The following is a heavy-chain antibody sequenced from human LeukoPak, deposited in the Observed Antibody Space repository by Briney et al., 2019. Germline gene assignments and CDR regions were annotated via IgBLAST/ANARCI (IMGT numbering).Heavy chain of an antibody. CDR2: IYHSGGT. J-gene: IGHJ6*03. D-gene: IGHD6-13*01. Sequence: PSETLSLTCTVSGYSISSGYYWGWIRQPPGKGLEWIGSIYHSGGTYYNPSLKSRVTISVDTSKNQFSLKLSSVTAADTAVYYCARDRLSIAAGGDYYYYMDVWGKGTTVTVSS. CDR1: GYSISSGYY. CDR3: ARDRLSIAAGGDYYYYMDV. V-gene: IGHV4-38-2*02.